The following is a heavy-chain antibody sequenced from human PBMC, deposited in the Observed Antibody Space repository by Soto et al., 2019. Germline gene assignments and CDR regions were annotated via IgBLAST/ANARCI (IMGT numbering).Heavy chain of an antibody. D-gene: IGHD3-9*01. Sequence: GGSLRLSCAASGFSFSKYKMNWVRQAPGKGLEWVSSITGDSSYTYYADSVKGRFTISRDNANNSLYLEMNSLGAEDTAMYYCSREFIYDILTEGFDHWGQGTLVTVSS. CDR3: SREFIYDILTEGFDH. J-gene: IGHJ5*02. V-gene: IGHV3-21*06. CDR1: GFSFSKYK. CDR2: ITGDSSYT.